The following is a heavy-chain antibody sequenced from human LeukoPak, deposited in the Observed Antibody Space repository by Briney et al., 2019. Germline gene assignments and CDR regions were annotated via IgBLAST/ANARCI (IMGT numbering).Heavy chain of an antibody. CDR2: ISGSGENT. J-gene: IGHJ3*02. CDR1: GFTLSRYA. D-gene: IGHD3-10*01. CDR3: AKGSTYFYGSGTTDDAFDI. V-gene: IGHV3-23*01. Sequence: GGSLRLSCATSGFTLSRYAMNWVRQAPGKGVEWVSAISGSGENTHYADSVQGRFIISRDNSKKTMYLQMNSLRGEDTAVYYCAKGSTYFYGSGTTDDAFDIWGQGTMVTVSS.